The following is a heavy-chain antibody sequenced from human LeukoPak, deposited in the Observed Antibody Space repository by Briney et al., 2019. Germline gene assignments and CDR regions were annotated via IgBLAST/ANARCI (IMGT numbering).Heavy chain of an antibody. V-gene: IGHV3-21*01. J-gene: IGHJ3*01. CDR3: ARGSSSGFDAFNV. CDR2: ISSSGSYI. CDR1: RFTFSNYS. D-gene: IGHD6-19*01. Sequence: PGGSLRLSCAASRFTFSNYSMSWVRQAPGKGLEWVSSISSSGSYIHYAASAKGRFTISRDNAKNSLFLQMNSLRAEDTAVYSCARGSSSGFDAFNVWGQGTVVTVSS.